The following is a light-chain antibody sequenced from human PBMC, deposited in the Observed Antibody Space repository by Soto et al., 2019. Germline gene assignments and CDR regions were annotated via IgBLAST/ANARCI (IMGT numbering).Light chain of an antibody. CDR2: DAS. J-gene: IGKJ4*01. Sequence: EIVLTQSPATLSLSPGERATLSCRASQSVSSYLAWCQQKPGRAPRLLIYDASNRATGIPARFSGSGSGTDFTLTISSLEPEDFAVYYCQQRSNWPLTFGGGTKVEIK. CDR1: QSVSSY. V-gene: IGKV3-11*01. CDR3: QQRSNWPLT.